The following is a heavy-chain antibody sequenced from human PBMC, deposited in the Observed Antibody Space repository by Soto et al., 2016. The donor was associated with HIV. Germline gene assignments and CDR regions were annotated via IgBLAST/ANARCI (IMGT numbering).Heavy chain of an antibody. CDR1: GFTFSSYA. CDR3: AKDLATVTTKQYLWSDGNWFDP. D-gene: IGHD4-17*01. V-gene: IGHV3-23*01. Sequence: EVQLLESGGGLVQPGGSLRLSCAASGFTFSSYAMSWVRQAPGKGLEWVSAISGSGGSTYYADSVKGRFTISRDNSKNTLYLQMNSLRAEDTAVYYCAKDLATVTTKQYLWSDGNWFDPWGQGTLVTVSS. CDR2: ISGSGGST. J-gene: IGHJ5*02.